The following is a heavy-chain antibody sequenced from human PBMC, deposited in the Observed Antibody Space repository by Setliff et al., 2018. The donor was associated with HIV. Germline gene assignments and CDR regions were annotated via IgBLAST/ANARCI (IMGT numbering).Heavy chain of an antibody. Sequence: PGESLKISCKGSGYKFTNYWIGWVRQMPGKGLEWMGIIYPGDSDTRYSPSFQGQVTISADKSISTAYLQWSSLKASDTAMYYCARHGRGYCSGGSCYSDYYYMDVWGKGTTVTVS. J-gene: IGHJ6*03. CDR2: IYPGDSDT. V-gene: IGHV5-51*01. CDR3: ARHGRGYCSGGSCYSDYYYMDV. D-gene: IGHD2-15*01. CDR1: GYKFTNYW.